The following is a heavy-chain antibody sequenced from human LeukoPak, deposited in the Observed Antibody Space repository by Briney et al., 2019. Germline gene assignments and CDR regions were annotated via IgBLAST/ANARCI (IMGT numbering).Heavy chain of an antibody. J-gene: IGHJ4*02. CDR3: ARGGTLFSFFDS. CDR1: GGSISSDDYY. Sequence: SETLSLTCTESGGSISSDDYYWNWIRQPAGRGLEWIGRIYITGNTMYNPSLESRVRMSIDTSKNQVSLTVKSVTAADMAVYYCARGGTLFSFFDSWGQGTLVTVSS. CDR2: IYITGNT. D-gene: IGHD1-26*01. V-gene: IGHV4-61*02.